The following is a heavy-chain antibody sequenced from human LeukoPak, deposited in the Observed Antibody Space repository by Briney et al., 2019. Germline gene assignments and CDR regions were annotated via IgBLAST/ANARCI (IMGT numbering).Heavy chain of an antibody. CDR1: GFIFSDYY. D-gene: IGHD4-11*01. CDR3: ARETTARDV. CDR2: MGSSGSTI. V-gene: IGHV3-11*01. J-gene: IGHJ6*04. Sequence: GGSLILSCTASGFIFSDYYMSWIRQAPGKGLEWLSYMGSSGSTIKYADYVKGRFTISRDNAKNSLYLQMNSLRAEDTAVYYYARETTARDVWGKGTTVTVSS.